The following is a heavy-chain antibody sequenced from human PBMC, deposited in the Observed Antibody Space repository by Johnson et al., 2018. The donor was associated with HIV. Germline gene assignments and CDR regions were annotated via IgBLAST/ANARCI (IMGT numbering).Heavy chain of an antibody. V-gene: IGHV3-13*01. CDR2: IVTAGYT. D-gene: IGHD6-6*01. CDR3: ARDSSNSFRFEMYAFDI. J-gene: IGHJ3*02. CDR1: GFTFSSYD. Sequence: VQLVESGGGLIQPGGSLRLSCAASGFTFSSYDMHWVRQATGKGLKWVSAIVTAGYTYYPGSVKVRFTISRENAKNTLYLQMNSLRPEDTAVYYCARDSSNSFRFEMYAFDIWGQGTMVTVSS.